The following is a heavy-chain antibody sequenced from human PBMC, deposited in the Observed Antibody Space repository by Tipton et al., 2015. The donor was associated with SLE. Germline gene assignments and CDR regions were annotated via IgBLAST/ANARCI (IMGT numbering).Heavy chain of an antibody. J-gene: IGHJ4*02. CDR1: GGSINTYY. V-gene: IGHV4-59*12. CDR2: IYYSGST. D-gene: IGHD4-17*01. CDR3: ARDHPITTTVTS. Sequence: LRLSCTVSGGSINTYYWSWIRQPPGKGLEWIGYIYYSGSTNYNPSLKSRVTISVDTSKNQFSLNLSSVTAADTAVYYCARDHPITTTVTSWGQGTLVTVSS.